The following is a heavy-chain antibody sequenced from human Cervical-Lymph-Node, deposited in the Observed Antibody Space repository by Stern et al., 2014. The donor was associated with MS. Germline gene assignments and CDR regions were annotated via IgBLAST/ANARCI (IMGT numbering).Heavy chain of an antibody. V-gene: IGHV1-69*01. CDR1: GGTFSNYA. D-gene: IGHD3-10*01. CDR2: IIPIYGTV. Sequence: VHLVESGAEVKKPGSSVKVSCKASGGTFSNYAISWVRQAPGQGLEWMGGIIPIYGTVNYAQKIQGRLTLTADESTNTAYMELSSLRSEDTAVYYCARVATYYQGSGSYFDYWGQGTLLTVSS. J-gene: IGHJ4*02. CDR3: ARVATYYQGSGSYFDY.